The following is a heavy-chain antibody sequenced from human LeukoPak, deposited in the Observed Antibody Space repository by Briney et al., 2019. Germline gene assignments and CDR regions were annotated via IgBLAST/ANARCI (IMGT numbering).Heavy chain of an antibody. V-gene: IGHV4-34*01. CDR2: INHSGST. CDR1: GGSFSGYY. D-gene: IGHD2-2*01. J-gene: IGHJ4*02. Sequence: SETLSLTCAVYGGSFSGYYWSWIRQPPGKGLEWIGEINHSGSTNYNPSLKSRVTISVDTSKNQFSLKRSSVTAADTAVYYCARGVSGPQRGYFDYWGQGTLVTVSS. CDR3: ARGVSGPQRGYFDY.